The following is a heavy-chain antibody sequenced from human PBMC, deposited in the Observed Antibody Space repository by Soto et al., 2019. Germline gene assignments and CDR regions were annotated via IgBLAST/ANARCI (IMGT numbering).Heavy chain of an antibody. CDR1: GLSLSSYW. Sequence: GSLRVFAAAAGLSLSSYWMHWVRQAPGRGLVWVSRMYTDASSATYADSVKGRFTISRDNAKNTLFLKIDSLRTEDTAVYYCVRGNSGYGNFDYWGEGTLVTVSS. CDR3: VRGNSGYGNFDY. J-gene: IGHJ4*02. CDR2: MYTDASSA. V-gene: IGHV3-74*01. D-gene: IGHD5-12*01.